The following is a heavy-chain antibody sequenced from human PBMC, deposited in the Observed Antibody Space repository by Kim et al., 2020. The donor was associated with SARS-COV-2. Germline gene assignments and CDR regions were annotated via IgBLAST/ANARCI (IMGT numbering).Heavy chain of an antibody. CDR3: ARSSYYGSGSYYKGYYYYGMDV. Sequence: GGSLRLFCAASGFTFSSYEMNWVRQAPGKGLEWVSYISSSGSTIYYADSVKGRFTISRDNAKNSLYLQMNSLRAEDTAVYYCARSSYYGSGSYYKGYYYYGMDVWGQGTTVTVSS. CDR2: ISSSGSTI. CDR1: GFTFSSYE. V-gene: IGHV3-48*03. D-gene: IGHD3-10*01. J-gene: IGHJ6*02.